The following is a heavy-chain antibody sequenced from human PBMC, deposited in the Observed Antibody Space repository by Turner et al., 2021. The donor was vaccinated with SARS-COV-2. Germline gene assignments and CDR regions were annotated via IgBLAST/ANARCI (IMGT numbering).Heavy chain of an antibody. CDR3: AKGLGGYCSGGSCYSGIVDY. CDR1: GFPFRSYG. CDR2: ISDDGSNK. V-gene: IGHV3-30*18. D-gene: IGHD2-15*01. Sequence: QVQLVESGGGVVQPGRSLRLSCAASGFPFRSYGMHWVRQAPVKGLEWVAVISDDGSNKYYADSVKGRFTISRDNSKNTLYLQMNSLRAEDTAVYYCAKGLGGYCSGGSCYSGIVDYWGQGTLVTVSS. J-gene: IGHJ4*02.